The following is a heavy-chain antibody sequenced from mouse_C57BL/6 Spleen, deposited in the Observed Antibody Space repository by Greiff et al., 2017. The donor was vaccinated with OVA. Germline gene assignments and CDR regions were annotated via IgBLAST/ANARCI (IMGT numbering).Heavy chain of an antibody. V-gene: IGHV5-15*01. CDR1: GFTFSDYG. CDR3: ARGSSGYFDY. Sequence: DVQLVESGGGLVQPGGSLKLSCAASGFTFSDYGMAWVRQAPRKGPEWVAFISNLAYSIYYADTVTGRFTISRENAKNTLYLEMSSLRSEDTAMYYCARGSSGYFDYWGQGTTLTVSS. CDR2: ISNLAYSI. J-gene: IGHJ2*01. D-gene: IGHD3-2*02.